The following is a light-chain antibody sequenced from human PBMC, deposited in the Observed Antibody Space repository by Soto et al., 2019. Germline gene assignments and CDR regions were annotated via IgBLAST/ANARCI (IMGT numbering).Light chain of an antibody. CDR1: SGSIASNY. V-gene: IGLV6-57*01. CDR2: EDN. CDR3: QSYDSSSVV. J-gene: IGLJ2*01. Sequence: NFMLTQPHSVSESPGKTVTISCTRSSGSIASNYVQWYQQRPGSSTTTVIYEDNQRPSGVPDRFSGSIDSSSNSASLTISGLKTEDEADYYCQSYDSSSVVFGGGTNLTVL.